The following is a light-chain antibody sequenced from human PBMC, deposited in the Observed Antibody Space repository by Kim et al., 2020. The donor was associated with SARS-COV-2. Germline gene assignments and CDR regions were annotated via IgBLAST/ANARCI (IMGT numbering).Light chain of an antibody. J-gene: IGKJ2*01. CDR3: QQRRDWPNT. CDR1: RNVLQY. CDR2: DAH. V-gene: IGKV3-11*01. Sequence: EIVLTQSPATLSLSPGEVATLSCRASRNVLQYLAWYQQKPGQAPRLLIFDAHNRASDIPPRFSGAGSGTDFTLTITSLEPEDFAVYYCQQRRDWPNTFGQGTKVEI.